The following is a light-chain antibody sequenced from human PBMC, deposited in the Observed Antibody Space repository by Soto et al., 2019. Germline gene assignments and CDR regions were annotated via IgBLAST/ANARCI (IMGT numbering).Light chain of an antibody. CDR2: AES. V-gene: IGKV1-39*01. CDR1: HSISSY. CDR3: QQSYTTPLT. J-gene: IGKJ4*01. Sequence: DIPMTPSPSSLSASFGDRVTITFRASHSISSYLNWYQQKPRKAPQLLIYAESSLQGGVPSRFSGSGSGTDFTLTISNLQPEDLATYDCQQSYTTPLTVGGGTKGDIK.